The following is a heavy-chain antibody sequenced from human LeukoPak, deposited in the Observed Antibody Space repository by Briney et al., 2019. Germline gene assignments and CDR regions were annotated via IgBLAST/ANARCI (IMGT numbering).Heavy chain of an antibody. V-gene: IGHV4-39*01. CDR3: ARRNVVVPANMARAFDI. CDR2: INYSGTT. D-gene: IGHD2-2*01. Sequence: PSETLSLTCTVSGDSISGSTYYWGWIRQPPAKGLEWIGNINYSGTTYYNPSLKSRGTISVDTSKNQFSLKLSSVTAADTAVYYCARRNVVVPANMARAFDIWGQGTLVTVSS. CDR1: GDSISGSTYY. J-gene: IGHJ3*02.